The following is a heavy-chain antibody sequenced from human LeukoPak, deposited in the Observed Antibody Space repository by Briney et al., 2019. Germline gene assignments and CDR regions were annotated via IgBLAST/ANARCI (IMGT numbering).Heavy chain of an antibody. CDR2: IYYSGST. J-gene: IGHJ5*02. D-gene: IGHD6-19*01. CDR1: GGSISSYY. V-gene: IGHV4-59*08. CDR3: ARLSSGSQDWFDP. Sequence: SETLSLTCTVSGGSISSYYWSWIRQPPGKGLEWIGYIYYSGSTYYNPSLKSRVTISRDTSKNQFSLKLSSVTAADTAVYYCARLSSGSQDWFDPWGQGTLVTVSS.